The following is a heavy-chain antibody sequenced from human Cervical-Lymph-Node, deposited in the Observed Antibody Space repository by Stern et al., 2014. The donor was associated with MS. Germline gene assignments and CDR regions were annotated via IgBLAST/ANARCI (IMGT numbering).Heavy chain of an antibody. D-gene: IGHD3-10*01. CDR1: GFTFSSYD. CDR3: ATEWFGELGY. J-gene: IGHJ4*02. CDR2: IWSDGSNN. Sequence: VQLVESGGGVVQPGRSLRLSCAASGFTFSSYDMHWVRQAPGKGLEWVAGIWSDGSNNYYADSVKGRFTLSRDNSKNTLYLQMNSLRADDTSVYYGATEWFGELGYWGQGTLVTVSS. V-gene: IGHV3-33*01.